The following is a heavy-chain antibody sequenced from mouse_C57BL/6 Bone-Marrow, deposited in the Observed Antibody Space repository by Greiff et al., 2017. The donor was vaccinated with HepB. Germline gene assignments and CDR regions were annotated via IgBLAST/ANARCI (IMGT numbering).Heavy chain of an antibody. D-gene: IGHD4-1*01. CDR2: IDPSDSYT. V-gene: IGHV1-59*01. Sequence: QVQLQQSGAELVRPGTSVKLSCKASGYTFTSYWMHWVKQRPGQGLEWIGVIDPSDSYTNYNQKFKGKATLTVDTSSSTAYMQLSSLTSEDSAVYYCARSDWDGGFAYWGQGTLVTVSA. J-gene: IGHJ3*01. CDR1: GYTFTSYW. CDR3: ARSDWDGGFAY.